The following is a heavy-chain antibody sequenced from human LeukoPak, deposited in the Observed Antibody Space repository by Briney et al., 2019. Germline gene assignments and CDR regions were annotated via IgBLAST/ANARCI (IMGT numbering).Heavy chain of an antibody. D-gene: IGHD1-26*01. CDR3: ARDVGATTSATFDL. J-gene: IGHJ3*01. Sequence: GGSLRLSCDASGFTFSDYYMTWIRQAPGKGLEWISYITSSGTSTYYLVSVRGRFTISRDNARNSVYLQMKYLRADDTAVYYCARDVGATTSATFDLWGQGTMVTVSS. CDR2: ITSSGTST. CDR1: GFTFSDYY. V-gene: IGHV3-11*01.